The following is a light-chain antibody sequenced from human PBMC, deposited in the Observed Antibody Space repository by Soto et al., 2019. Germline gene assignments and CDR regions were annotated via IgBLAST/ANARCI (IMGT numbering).Light chain of an antibody. J-gene: IGLJ1*01. CDR2: SNN. Sequence: QSVLTQPPSASGTPGQRVTISCSGSSSNIGSNTVNWYQQLPGTAPKLLIYSNNQRPSGVPDRFSGSQSGTSASPAISGLQSEDEADYSCAAWDDSLNGYVFGTGTKLTVL. V-gene: IGLV1-44*01. CDR3: AAWDDSLNGYV. CDR1: SSNIGSNT.